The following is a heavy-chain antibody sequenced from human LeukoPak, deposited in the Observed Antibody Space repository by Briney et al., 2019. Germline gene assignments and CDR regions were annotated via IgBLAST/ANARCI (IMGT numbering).Heavy chain of an antibody. D-gene: IGHD2-2*01. J-gene: IGHJ6*03. V-gene: IGHV3-23*01. CDR2: ISGSGGST. CDR1: GFTFSSYA. Sequence: GGSLRLSCAASGFTFSSYAMSWVRQAPGKGLEWVSAISGSGGSTYYADSVKGRFTISRDNSKNTLYLQMNSLRAEDTAVYYCTKGVGDIVVAGSYMDVWGKGTTVTVSS. CDR3: TKGVGDIVVAGSYMDV.